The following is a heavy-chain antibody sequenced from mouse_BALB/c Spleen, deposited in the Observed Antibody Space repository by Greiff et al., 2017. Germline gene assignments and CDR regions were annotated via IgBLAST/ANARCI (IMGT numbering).Heavy chain of an antibody. D-gene: IGHD1-1*01. Sequence: EVQLVESGAELVKPGASVKLSCTASGFNIKDTYMHWVKQRPEQGLEWIGRLDPANGNTKYDPKFQGKATITADTSSNTAYLQLSSLTSEDTAVYYCAIYYYGSAFAYWGQGTLVTVSA. V-gene: IGHV14-3*02. CDR2: LDPANGNT. CDR1: GFNIKDTY. J-gene: IGHJ3*01. CDR3: AIYYYGSAFAY.